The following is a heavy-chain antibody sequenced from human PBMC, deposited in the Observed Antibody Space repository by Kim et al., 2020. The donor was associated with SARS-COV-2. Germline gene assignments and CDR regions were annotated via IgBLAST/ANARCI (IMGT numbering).Heavy chain of an antibody. Sequence: GGSLRLSCAASGFTFGDYAMHWVRQAPGKGLEWVSGISWNSGSIGYADSVKGRFTISRDNAKNSLYLQMNSLRAEDTALYYCAKAARLRFLEFLMDVWGKGTTVTVSS. CDR1: GFTFGDYA. V-gene: IGHV3-9*01. D-gene: IGHD3-3*01. CDR3: AKAARLRFLEFLMDV. CDR2: ISWNSGSI. J-gene: IGHJ6*03.